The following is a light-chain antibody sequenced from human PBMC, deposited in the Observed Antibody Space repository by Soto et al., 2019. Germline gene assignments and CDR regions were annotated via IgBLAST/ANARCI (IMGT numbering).Light chain of an antibody. V-gene: IGKV1-5*01. J-gene: IGKJ2*01. CDR1: QSISVY. CDR2: GGS. CDR3: HQYATSSPA. Sequence: DIQMTQSPSTLSASVGDRVTITCRASQSISVYLAWYQQRPREAPKLLIYGGSSLESGVPSRFSGSGSGTEFTLTISSLQPTDFATYYCHQYATSSPAFGQVTKLEI.